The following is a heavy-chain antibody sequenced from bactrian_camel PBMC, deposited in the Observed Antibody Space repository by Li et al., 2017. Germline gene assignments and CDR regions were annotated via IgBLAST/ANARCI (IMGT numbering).Heavy chain of an antibody. CDR3: VPRLGGSWAGY. CDR1: GFTFSSNY. CDR2: IYSGGIST. V-gene: IGHV3-2*01. Sequence: HVQLVESGGGLVQPGGSLRLSCAASGFTFSSNYMSWVRQAPGKGLEWVSSIYSGGISTYYVDSVKGRFTISRDAAKNTVTLQMNSLKSEDTAPYYCVPRLGGSWAGYWGQGTQVTVS. D-gene: IGHD2*01. J-gene: IGHJ6*01.